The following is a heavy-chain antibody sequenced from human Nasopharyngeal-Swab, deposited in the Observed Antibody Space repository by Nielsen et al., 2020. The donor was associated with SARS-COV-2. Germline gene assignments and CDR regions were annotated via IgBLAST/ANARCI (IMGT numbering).Heavy chain of an antibody. CDR3: ARDQPMVRGVASGGAHYYYCYMDV. CDR2: IYYSGST. J-gene: IGHJ6*03. CDR1: GGSISSYY. D-gene: IGHD3-10*01. Sequence: SDTLSLTCTVSGGSISSYYWSWIRQPPGKGLEWIGYIYYSGSTNYNPSLKSRVTISVDTSKNQFSLKLSSVTAADTAVYYCARDQPMVRGVASGGAHYYYCYMDVWGKGTTVTVSS. V-gene: IGHV4-59*01.